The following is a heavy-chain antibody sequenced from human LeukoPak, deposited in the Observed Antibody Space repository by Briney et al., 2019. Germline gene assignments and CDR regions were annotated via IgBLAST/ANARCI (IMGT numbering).Heavy chain of an antibody. V-gene: IGHV3-23*01. Sequence: GGSLRLSCVASGFTFSNYAMSWVRQAPGKGLEWLSAISGGGGSTNYADSVKGRFTISRDNAKSTVYLQMNSLRDVDTAVYYCAKHRGAIAMIRGVTIPFDPWGQGTLVTVSS. D-gene: IGHD3-10*01. J-gene: IGHJ5*02. CDR1: GFTFSNYA. CDR2: ISGGGGST. CDR3: AKHRGAIAMIRGVTIPFDP.